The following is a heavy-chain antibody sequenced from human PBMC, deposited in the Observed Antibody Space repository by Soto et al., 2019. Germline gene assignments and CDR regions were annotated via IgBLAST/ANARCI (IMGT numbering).Heavy chain of an antibody. CDR2: ISYDGSNK. D-gene: IGHD4-17*01. CDR3: ARDRHDFGYYYYGMDV. Sequence: QVQLVESGGGVVQPGRSLRLSCAASGFTFSSYAMHWVRQAPGKGLEWVAVISYDGSNKYYADSVKGRFTISRDNSKNTLYLQMNSLRAEETAVYYCARDRHDFGYYYYGMDVWGQGTTVTVSS. J-gene: IGHJ6*02. CDR1: GFTFSSYA. V-gene: IGHV3-30-3*01.